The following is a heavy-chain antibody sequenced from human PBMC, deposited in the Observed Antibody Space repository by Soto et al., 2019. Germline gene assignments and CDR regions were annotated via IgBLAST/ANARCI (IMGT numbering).Heavy chain of an antibody. V-gene: IGHV1-18*01. CDR3: ARGDGDTLDY. J-gene: IGHJ4*02. CDR1: GYSFTHYG. Sequence: QVQLVQSGAEVKKPGASVKVSYKASGYSFTHYGITWVRQAPGQGLEWTGWINAYVGETKSAQKYEGRVTVTMDTSTNTAYLELRSLRSDDTAVYYCARGDGDTLDYWGQGTLVRVSA. CDR2: INAYVGET.